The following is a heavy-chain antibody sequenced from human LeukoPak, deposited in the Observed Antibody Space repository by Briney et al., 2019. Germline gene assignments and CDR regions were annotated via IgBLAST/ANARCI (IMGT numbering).Heavy chain of an antibody. J-gene: IGHJ4*02. CDR2: IWYDGSHK. Sequence: GESLRLSCAASGFTFTSYGMHCVRQAPSKGLEWVAMIWYDGSHKKYADSVEGRFSISRDTSKNTLYLQMNSLRADDTAVYYCARGIPIPATHPIDYWGQGPLVTVSS. CDR3: ARGIPIPATHPIDY. V-gene: IGHV3-33*08. D-gene: IGHD2-21*01. CDR1: GFTFTSYG.